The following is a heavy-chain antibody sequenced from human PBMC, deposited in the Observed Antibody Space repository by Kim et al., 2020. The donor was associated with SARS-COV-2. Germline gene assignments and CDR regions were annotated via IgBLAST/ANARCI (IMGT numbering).Heavy chain of an antibody. Sequence: GGSLRLSCAASGFTFSTYSMHWVRQAPGKGLEYVSAINSDGTTRYYANSVQGRFTISRDNSKNTLSLQMGSLRPEDMAVDYCATETGGSYVHGGQGTRVT. J-gene: IGHJ4*02. CDR1: GFTFSTYS. CDR2: INSDGTTR. V-gene: IGHV3-64*01. D-gene: IGHD1-26*01. CDR3: ATETGGSYVH.